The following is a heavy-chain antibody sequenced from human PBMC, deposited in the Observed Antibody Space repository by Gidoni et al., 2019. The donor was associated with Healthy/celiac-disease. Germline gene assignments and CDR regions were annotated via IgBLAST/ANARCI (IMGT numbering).Heavy chain of an antibody. CDR1: GGSVSGYY. D-gene: IGHD6-6*01. J-gene: IGHJ5*02. Sequence: QVQLQQWGAGLLKPAETLSLTCAVYGGSVSGYYWSWIRQPPGKGLEWIGEINHSGSTNSNPSLKSRVTISLDTSNNQFSLKLSSVTAADTAVYYCARRPKGIAARPGWFDPWGQGTLVTVSS. V-gene: IGHV4-34*01. CDR2: INHSGST. CDR3: ARRPKGIAARPGWFDP.